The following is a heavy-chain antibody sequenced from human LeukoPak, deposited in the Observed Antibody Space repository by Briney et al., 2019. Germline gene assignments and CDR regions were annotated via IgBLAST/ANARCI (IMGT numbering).Heavy chain of an antibody. CDR3: ARSLWYSGYM. D-gene: IGHD1-26*01. CDR1: GGSISSSSYY. V-gene: IGHV4-39*01. J-gene: IGHJ4*02. CDR2: IYYSGST. Sequence: PSETLSLTCTVSGGSISSSSYYWGWIRQPPGKGLEWIGSIYYSGSTYYTPSLKSRVTISVDTSKNQFSLKLSSVTAADTAVYYCARSLWYSGYMWGQGTLVTVSS.